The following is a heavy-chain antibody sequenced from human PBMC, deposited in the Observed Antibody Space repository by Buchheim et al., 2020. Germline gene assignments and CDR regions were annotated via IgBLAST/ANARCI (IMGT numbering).Heavy chain of an antibody. CDR3: ANGMGDRIQLWLLDEPEDAFDI. CDR1: GFTFSSYG. CDR2: ISYDGSNK. D-gene: IGHD5-18*01. Sequence: QVQLVESGGGVVQPGRSLRLSCAASGFTFSSYGMHWVRQAPGKGLEWVAVISYDGSNKYYADSVKGRFTISRDNSKNTLYLQMNSLRAEDTAVYYCANGMGDRIQLWLLDEPEDAFDIWGQGT. J-gene: IGHJ3*02. V-gene: IGHV3-30*18.